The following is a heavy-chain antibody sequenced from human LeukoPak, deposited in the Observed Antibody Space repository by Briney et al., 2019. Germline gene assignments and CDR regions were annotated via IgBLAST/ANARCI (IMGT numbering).Heavy chain of an antibody. CDR2: ISSSSSYI. V-gene: IGHV3-21*01. CDR1: GFTFSSYS. Sequence: GGSLRLSCAASGFTFSSYSMNWVRQAPGKGLEWVSSISSSSSYIYYADSVKGRFTISRDNAKNSLYLQMNSLGAEDTAVYYCASPGYCSSTSCYTSDDAFDIWGQGTMVTVSS. J-gene: IGHJ3*02. CDR3: ASPGYCSSTSCYTSDDAFDI. D-gene: IGHD2-2*02.